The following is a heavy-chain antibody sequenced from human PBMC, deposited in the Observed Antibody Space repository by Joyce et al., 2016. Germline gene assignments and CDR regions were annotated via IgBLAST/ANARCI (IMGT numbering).Heavy chain of an antibody. V-gene: IGHV3-30*04. CDR3: ARAPPLGTGSYRLFDY. Sequence: QVQLVESGGGVVEPGSSLRLSCAASGFTFTGHAMHWVRQTPGKGLEWVAVISQDENNKFYPDSVKGRFTISRDSSKNRLFLQMNSLRVEDTGIYFCARAPPLGTGSYRLFDYWGQGTLVTVSS. J-gene: IGHJ4*01. CDR2: ISQDENNK. D-gene: IGHD1-26*01. CDR1: GFTFTGHA.